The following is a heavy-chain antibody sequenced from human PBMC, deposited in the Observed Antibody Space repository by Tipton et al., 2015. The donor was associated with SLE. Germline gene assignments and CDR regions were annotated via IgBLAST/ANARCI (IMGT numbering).Heavy chain of an antibody. D-gene: IGHD6-19*01. CDR3: ARVGSGWFHFDY. Sequence: QLVQSGAEVKKSGASVKVSCKASGYNFNAYYIHWVRQAPGHGLEWMGQVNPNSGGTHYAQSFQGRVTMTGDTSVSTAYMELSGLRSDDTAVYFCARVGSGWFHFDYWGQGALVTVSS. CDR2: VNPNSGGT. J-gene: IGHJ4*02. V-gene: IGHV1-2*06. CDR1: GYNFNAYY.